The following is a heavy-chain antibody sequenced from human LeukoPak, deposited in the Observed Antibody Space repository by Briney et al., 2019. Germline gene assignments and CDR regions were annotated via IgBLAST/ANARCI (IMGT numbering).Heavy chain of an antibody. Sequence: ASVKVSCKASGYTFTGYYMHWVRQAPGQGLEWMGWMNPDSGDTNYVQKFQGRVTMTRDTSIPTAYMELSRLTSDDTAVYYCARDRRTAMVTDYYYGMDVWGQGTTVTVSS. CDR1: GYTFTGYY. CDR3: ARDRRTAMVTDYYYGMDV. D-gene: IGHD5-18*01. J-gene: IGHJ6*02. V-gene: IGHV1-2*02. CDR2: MNPDSGDT.